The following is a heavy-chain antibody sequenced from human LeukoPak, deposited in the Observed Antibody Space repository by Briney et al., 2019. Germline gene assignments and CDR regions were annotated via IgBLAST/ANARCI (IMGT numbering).Heavy chain of an antibody. CDR2: MYYMRTT. J-gene: IGHJ3*02. D-gene: IGHD6-19*01. CDR3: ARVVGGWLALDI. V-gene: IGHV4-59*01. Sequence: SETLSLTCSVSGGSISSNYWSWIRQPPGKGLEWIGYMYYMRTTNNNPSLKSRLTISLDTSKNQFSLNLSSVTAADTAVYYCARVVGGWLALDIWGQGTMVIVSS. CDR1: GGSISSNY.